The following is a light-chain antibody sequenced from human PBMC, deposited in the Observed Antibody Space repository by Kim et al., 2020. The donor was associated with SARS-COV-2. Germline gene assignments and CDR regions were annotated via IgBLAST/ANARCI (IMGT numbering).Light chain of an antibody. J-gene: IGLJ3*02. Sequence: QSVLTQPPSASGTPGQRVTVTCSGNSSNIGPNYVYWYQHFPGTAPKLLIFRNYQRPSGVPDRFSGSKSGTSASLAIIGLRSEDEADYHCAAWDDSLSGWVFGGGTKVTAL. CDR3: AAWDDSLSGWV. CDR2: RNY. V-gene: IGLV1-47*01. CDR1: SSNIGPNY.